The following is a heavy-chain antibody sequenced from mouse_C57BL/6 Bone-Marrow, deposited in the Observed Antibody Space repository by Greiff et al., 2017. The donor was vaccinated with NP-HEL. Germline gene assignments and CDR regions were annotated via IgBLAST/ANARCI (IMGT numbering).Heavy chain of an antibody. CDR3: ARERGLYDGYYSCYFDY. CDR2: IYPGDGDT. D-gene: IGHD2-3*01. J-gene: IGHJ2*01. Sequence: VQLKESGPELVKPGASVKISCKASGYAFSSSWMNWVKQRPGKGLEWIGRIYPGDGDTNYNGKFKGKSTLTADKSSSTAYLQLSSLTSEDSAVYFCARERGLYDGYYSCYFDYWGQGTTLTVSS. CDR1: GYAFSSSW. V-gene: IGHV1-82*01.